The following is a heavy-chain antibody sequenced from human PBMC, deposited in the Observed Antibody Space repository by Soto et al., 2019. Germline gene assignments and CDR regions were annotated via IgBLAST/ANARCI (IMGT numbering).Heavy chain of an antibody. D-gene: IGHD6-19*01. J-gene: IGHJ4*02. CDR1: GYTFTSYG. CDR3: ARVLAVGLVDC. V-gene: IGHV1-18*01. CDR2: ISAYNGNT. Sequence: QIQLVQSGAEVKKPGASVKVSCKASGYTFTSYGISWVRQAPGQGLEWMGWISAYNGNTNYAQKHQGRVTMTTDTPTSTAYMELRSLRSEDTAVYYCARVLAVGLVDCWGRGALGIVSS.